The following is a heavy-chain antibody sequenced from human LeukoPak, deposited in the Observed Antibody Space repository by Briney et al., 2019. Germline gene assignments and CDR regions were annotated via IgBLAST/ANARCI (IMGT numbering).Heavy chain of an antibody. D-gene: IGHD3-10*01. J-gene: IGHJ5*02. CDR3: ARVVPMVRGGITNWFDP. CDR2: IYTSGSN. V-gene: IGHV4-4*07. CDR1: GGSISSYY. Sequence: SETLSLTCTVSGGSISSYYWSWIRQPAGKGLEWIGRIYTSGSNNYTPSLKSRVTMSVDTSKNQFSLKLSSVTAADTAVYYCARVVPMVRGGITNWFDPWGQGTLVTVSS.